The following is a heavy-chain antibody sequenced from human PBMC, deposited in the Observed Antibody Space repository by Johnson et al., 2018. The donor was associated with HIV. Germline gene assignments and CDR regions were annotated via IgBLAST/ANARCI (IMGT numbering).Heavy chain of an antibody. CDR1: GFIFSSYA. Sequence: QVQLVESGGGGVQPGRSLRLSCTASGFIFSSYAMHWVRQAPGKGLEWVAVISYDGSNKYYADSVKGRFTISRDNSKNTLYLQMNSLRAEDTAVYYCARDAPRIDAFDIWGQGTMVTVSS. J-gene: IGHJ3*02. CDR2: ISYDGSNK. V-gene: IGHV3-30*04. CDR3: ARDAPRIDAFDI.